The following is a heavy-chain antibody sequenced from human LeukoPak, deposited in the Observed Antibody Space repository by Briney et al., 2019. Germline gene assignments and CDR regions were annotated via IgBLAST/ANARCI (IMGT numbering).Heavy chain of an antibody. CDR1: GFTFDDYT. Sequence: SGGSLRLSCAASGFTFDDYTMHWVRRAPGKGLEWVSLITWDGSGTYYADSVKGRFTISRDNSKNSLYLQMNCLRAEDTAFYYCAKDTGGYKGFDYWGQGTLVTVSS. CDR2: ITWDGSGT. CDR3: AKDTGGYKGFDY. J-gene: IGHJ4*02. V-gene: IGHV3-43*01. D-gene: IGHD5-24*01.